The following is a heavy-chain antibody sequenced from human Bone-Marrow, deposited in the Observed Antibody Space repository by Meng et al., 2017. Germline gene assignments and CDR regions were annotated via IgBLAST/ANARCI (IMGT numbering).Heavy chain of an antibody. CDR1: GFTFSSYW. D-gene: IGHD3-22*01. J-gene: IGHJ3*02. CDR3: ARARHYYDNLPLNAFDI. V-gene: IGHV3-7*03. Sequence: GESLKISCAASGFTFSSYWMSWVRQAPGKGLEWVANIKQDGSEKYYVDSVKGRFTISRDNAKNSLYLQMNSLRAEDTAVYYCARARHYYDNLPLNAFDIWGQGTMVTVSS. CDR2: IKQDGSEK.